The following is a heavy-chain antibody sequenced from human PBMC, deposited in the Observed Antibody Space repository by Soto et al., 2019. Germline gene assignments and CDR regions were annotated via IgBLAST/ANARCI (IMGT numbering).Heavy chain of an antibody. CDR3: AKGITIFGVVPIPFDY. D-gene: IGHD3-3*01. CDR1: GFTFSSYA. J-gene: IGHJ4*02. Sequence: PGWSLRLSCAASGFTFSSYAMSWVRQAPGKGLEWVSAISGSGGSTYYADSVKGRFTISRDNSKNTLYLQMNSLRAEDTAVYYCAKGITIFGVVPIPFDYWGQGTLVTVSS. CDR2: ISGSGGST. V-gene: IGHV3-23*01.